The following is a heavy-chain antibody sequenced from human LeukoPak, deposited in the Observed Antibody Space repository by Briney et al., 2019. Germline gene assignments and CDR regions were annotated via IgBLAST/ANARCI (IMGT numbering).Heavy chain of an antibody. J-gene: IGHJ4*02. CDR1: GFTLNSNA. V-gene: IGHV3-23*01. CDR2: ISRIGVTT. D-gene: IGHD2-2*01. CDR3: AKEEVPNDY. Sequence: PGGSLRLSCAVCGFTLNSNAMCGVRQAPGKGGEWVSAISRIGVTTYYADSVEGRFTISRDTSKNTLYLQMNTLRPEDTAVYYCAKEEVPNDYWGQGTLVTVSS.